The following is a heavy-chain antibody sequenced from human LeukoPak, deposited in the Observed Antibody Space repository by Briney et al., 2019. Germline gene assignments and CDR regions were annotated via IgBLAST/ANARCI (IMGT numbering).Heavy chain of an antibody. J-gene: IGHJ4*02. CDR2: ISAYNGNT. D-gene: IGHD5-18*01. V-gene: IGHV1-18*01. CDR1: GYTFTSYG. CDR3: ARQVDTAMALPDY. Sequence: ASVKVSCKASGYTFTSYGISWVRQAPGQGLEGMGWISAYNGNTNYAQKLQGRVTMTTDTSTTTAYMELRNLRSDDTAIYYCARQVDTAMALPDYWGQGTLVTVSS.